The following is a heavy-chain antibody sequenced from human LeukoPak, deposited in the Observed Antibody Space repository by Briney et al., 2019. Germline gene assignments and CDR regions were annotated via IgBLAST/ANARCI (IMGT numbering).Heavy chain of an antibody. J-gene: IGHJ6*03. CDR1: GGSFSSYY. CDR3: ARDTAYYYDSSAYLNYYYMDV. Sequence: SETLSLTCTVSGGSFSSYYWSWIRQPAGKGLEWIGRIYTSGSTNYNPSLKSRVTISVDKSKNQFSLKLSSVTAADTAVYYCARDTAYYYDSSAYLNYYYMDVWGKGTTVTVSS. V-gene: IGHV4-4*07. CDR2: IYTSGST. D-gene: IGHD3-22*01.